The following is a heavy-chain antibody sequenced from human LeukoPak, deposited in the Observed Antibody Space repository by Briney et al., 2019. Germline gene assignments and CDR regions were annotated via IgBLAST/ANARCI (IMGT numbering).Heavy chain of an antibody. J-gene: IGHJ6*02. V-gene: IGHV3-23*01. Sequence: GGSLRLSCAASGFIFSSYSMSWVRQAPGMGLEWVSVITGSGGNTYYADSVKGRFTISKDNSKNTVYLQMSSLRVDDTAVYYCAKTASRSRPSYYYRMGVWGQGTQVTGSS. D-gene: IGHD6-13*01. CDR3: AKTASRSRPSYYYRMGV. CDR1: GFIFSSYS. CDR2: ITGSGGNT.